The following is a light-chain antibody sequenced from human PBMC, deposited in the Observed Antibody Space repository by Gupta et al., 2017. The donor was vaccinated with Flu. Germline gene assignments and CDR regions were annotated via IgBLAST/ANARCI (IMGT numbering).Light chain of an antibody. CDR1: QSISSW. V-gene: IGKV1-5*03. CDR2: KAS. Sequence: DIQMTQSPSTLSASVGDRVTITCRASQSISSWLAWYQQKPGKAPKLLIYKASSLESGVPSRFSGSGSGTEFTLTISSLQPDDFATYYCQQSNTFSYTFGQGTKVEIK. CDR3: QQSNTFSYT. J-gene: IGKJ2*01.